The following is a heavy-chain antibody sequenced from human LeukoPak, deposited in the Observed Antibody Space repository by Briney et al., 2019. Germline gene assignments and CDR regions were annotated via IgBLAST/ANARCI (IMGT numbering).Heavy chain of an antibody. V-gene: IGHV3-23*01. J-gene: IGHJ6*03. CDR1: GFTFSSYG. CDR3: ARPSDHYYYYFNMDV. CDR2: ISGSGGST. Sequence: GGSLRLSCAASGFTFSSYGMSWVRQAPGKGLEWVSAISGSGGSTYYADSVKGRFTISRDNSENTLYLQMNSLRIEDAGVYYCARPSDHYYYYFNMDVWGQGTTVTVSS.